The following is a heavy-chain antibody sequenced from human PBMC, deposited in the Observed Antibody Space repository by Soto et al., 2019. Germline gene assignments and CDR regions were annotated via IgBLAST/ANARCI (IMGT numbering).Heavy chain of an antibody. J-gene: IGHJ5*02. Sequence: GGSLRLSCAASGFTFSSYGMHWVRQAPGKGLEWVAVIWYDGSNKYYADSVKGRFTISRDNSKNTLYLQMNSLRAEDTAVYYCARDQQTLLWFGGLYNWFDPWGQGTLVTVSS. D-gene: IGHD3-10*01. CDR3: ARDQQTLLWFGGLYNWFDP. CDR2: IWYDGSNK. V-gene: IGHV3-33*01. CDR1: GFTFSSYG.